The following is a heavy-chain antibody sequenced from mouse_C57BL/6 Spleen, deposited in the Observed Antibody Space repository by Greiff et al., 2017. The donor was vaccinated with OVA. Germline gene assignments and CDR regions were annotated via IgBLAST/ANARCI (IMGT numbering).Heavy chain of an antibody. V-gene: IGHV1-22*01. CDR3: ARQYYGSSYEYFDV. D-gene: IGHD1-1*01. CDR2: INPNNGGT. Sequence: EVQLQQSGPELVKPGASVKMSCKASGYTFTDYNMHWVKQSHGKSLEWIGYINPNNGGTSYNQKFKGKATLTVNKSSSTAYMELRSRTSEDSAVYYCARQYYGSSYEYFDVWGTGTTVTVSS. J-gene: IGHJ1*03. CDR1: GYTFTDYN.